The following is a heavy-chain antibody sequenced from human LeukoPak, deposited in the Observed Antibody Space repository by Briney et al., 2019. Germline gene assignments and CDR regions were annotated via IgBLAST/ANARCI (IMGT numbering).Heavy chain of an antibody. CDR2: ISSDGSDK. CDR3: ARETRGNDY. J-gene: IGHJ4*02. V-gene: IGHV3-30*04. Sequence: PGKSLRLSCAASGFIFSTYAMHWVCQAPGKGLEWMGTISSDGSDKHYADSVEGRFTISRDNSKNLLFLQTNSLTSEDTAVYYCARETRGNDYWGQGTLVTVSS. CDR1: GFIFSTYA. D-gene: IGHD3-10*01.